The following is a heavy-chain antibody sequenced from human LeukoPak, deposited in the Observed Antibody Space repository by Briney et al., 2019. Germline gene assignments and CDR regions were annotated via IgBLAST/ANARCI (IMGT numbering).Heavy chain of an antibody. CDR3: ARAPLGYCSSTSCSYYYMDV. Sequence: TLSLTCTVSGGSISSGGYYWSWIRQPPGKGLEWIGYIYHSGSTYYNPSLKSRVTISVDRSKNQFSLKLSSVTAADTAVYYCARAPLGYCSSTSCSYYYMDVWGKGTTVTVSS. D-gene: IGHD2-2*01. CDR2: IYHSGST. CDR1: GGSISSGGYY. V-gene: IGHV4-30-2*01. J-gene: IGHJ6*03.